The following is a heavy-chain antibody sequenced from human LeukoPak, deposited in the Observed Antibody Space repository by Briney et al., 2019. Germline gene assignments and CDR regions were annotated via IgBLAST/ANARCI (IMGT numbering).Heavy chain of an antibody. CDR1: GGSISSTSYY. D-gene: IGHD3-22*01. V-gene: IGHV4-39*01. CDR3: AKAGVRYFDSSGLYAFDF. CDR2: IYYSGST. Sequence: SETLSLTCAVSGGSISSTSYYWAWLRQPPGKGLEWIGTIYYSGSTYHNPSLKSRVTMSVDTSRNQFSLKLSSVDAADTAVYYCAKAGVRYFDSSGLYAFDFWGQGTTVTVSS. J-gene: IGHJ3*01.